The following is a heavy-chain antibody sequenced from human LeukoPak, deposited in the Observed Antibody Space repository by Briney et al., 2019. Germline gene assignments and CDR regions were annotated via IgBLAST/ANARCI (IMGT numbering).Heavy chain of an antibody. D-gene: IGHD1-14*01. Sequence: KPSETLSLTCTVSGGSLSSYYWSWIRQPPGKGLEWIGYIYYSGNADSNPSLKSRVTMSVDTSRNQFTLKLTSVTAADTAVYYCARHEPLGRGAWDYWGQGILVTVSS. J-gene: IGHJ4*02. CDR1: GGSLSSYY. V-gene: IGHV4-59*08. CDR3: ARHEPLGRGAWDY. CDR2: IYYSGNA.